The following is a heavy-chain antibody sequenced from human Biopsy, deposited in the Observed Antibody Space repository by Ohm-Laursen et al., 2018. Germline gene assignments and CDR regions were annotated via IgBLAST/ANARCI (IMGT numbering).Heavy chain of an antibody. CDR1: EFIFSRFW. CDR2: INSDGSST. J-gene: IGHJ4*02. V-gene: IGHV3-74*01. D-gene: IGHD3-10*01. Sequence: SLRLSCSASEFIFSRFWMYWVRQAPGKGLVWVSRINSDGSSTNYADAVKGRFTISRDNAKNTVFLQMNSLRAEDTVVYYCTRAEAGSGSLLYFDYWGQGTLVTVSS. CDR3: TRAEAGSGSLLYFDY.